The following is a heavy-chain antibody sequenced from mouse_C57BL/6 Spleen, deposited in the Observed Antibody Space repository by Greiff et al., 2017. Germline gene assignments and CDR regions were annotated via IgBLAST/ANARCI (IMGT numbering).Heavy chain of an antibody. CDR2: INPNNGGT. V-gene: IGHV1-26*01. J-gene: IGHJ3*01. CDR1: GYTFTDYY. CDR3: ARRGDGSKMFAY. D-gene: IGHD1-1*01. Sequence: EVQLQQSGPELVKPGASVKISCKASGYTFTDYYMHWVKQSHGKSLEWIGDINPNNGGTSYNQKFKGKATLTVDKSSSTAYLELRSLTSEDSAVYYCARRGDGSKMFAYWGQGTLVTVAA.